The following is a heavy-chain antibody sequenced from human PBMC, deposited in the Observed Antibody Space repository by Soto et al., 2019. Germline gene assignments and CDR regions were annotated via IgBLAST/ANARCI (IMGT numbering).Heavy chain of an antibody. CDR2: IIPMFDIT. V-gene: IGHV1-69*08. J-gene: IGHJ4*02. D-gene: IGHD4-4*01. CDR1: GGTFSSYS. CDR3: TRDRAVTNAPIDMSY. Sequence: QVLLVQSGAEVKKAGSSVKVSCKTSGGTFSSYSFSWVRQAPGQGLEWMGRIIPMFDITNYAQKFQGRVTTTADKSTSTVYLELSRLRSEDTAVYYCTRDRAVTNAPIDMSYWGQGTPVTVSS.